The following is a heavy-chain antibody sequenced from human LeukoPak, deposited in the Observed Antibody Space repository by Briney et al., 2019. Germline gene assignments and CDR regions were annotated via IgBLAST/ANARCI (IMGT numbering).Heavy chain of an antibody. CDR1: GYTFTCYY. CDR2: INPNSGGT. Sequence: ASVKVSCKASGYTFTCYYMHWVRQAPGQGLEWMGWINPNSGGTNYAQKFQGRVTMTRDTSISTAYMELSRLRSDDTAVYYCARERVVVVAANFDYWGQGTLVTVSS. J-gene: IGHJ4*02. CDR3: ARERVVVVAANFDY. D-gene: IGHD2-15*01. V-gene: IGHV1-2*02.